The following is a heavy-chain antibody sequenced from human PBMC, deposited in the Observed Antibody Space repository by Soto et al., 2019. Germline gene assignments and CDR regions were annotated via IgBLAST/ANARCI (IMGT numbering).Heavy chain of an antibody. CDR1: GFTFSSYA. D-gene: IGHD3-16*01. V-gene: IGHV3-23*01. CDR2: ISGSGGST. J-gene: IGHJ4*02. Sequence: GGSLRLCCAASGFTFSSYAMSWVRQAPGKGLEWVSAISGSGGSTYYADSVKGRFTISRDNSKNTLYLQMNSLRAEDTAVYYCAKDGGLHPGPYYFDYWGQGTLVTVSS. CDR3: AKDGGLHPGPYYFDY.